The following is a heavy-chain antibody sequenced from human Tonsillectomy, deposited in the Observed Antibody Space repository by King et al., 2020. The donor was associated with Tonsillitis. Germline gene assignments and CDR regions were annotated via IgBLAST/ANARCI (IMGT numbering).Heavy chain of an antibody. CDR1: GGSISSYY. D-gene: IGHD2-15*01. V-gene: IGHV4-59*01. J-gene: IGHJ4*02. CDR3: ATVVSCSGGSCYSFDY. Sequence: VPLQESGPGLVKPSETLSLTCTVSGGSISSYYWSWIRQPPGKGLEWIGYIYYSGSTNYNPSLKSRVTISVDTSKNQFSLKLNSVTAADTAVYYCATVVSCSGGSCYSFDYWGQGTLVTVSS. CDR2: IYYSGST.